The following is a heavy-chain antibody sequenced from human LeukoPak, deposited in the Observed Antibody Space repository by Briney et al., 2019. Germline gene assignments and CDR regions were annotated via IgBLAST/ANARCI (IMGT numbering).Heavy chain of an antibody. CDR2: IIPIFGTA. Sequence: ASVKVSCKASGGTFSSYAISWVRQAPGQGLEWMGGIIPIFGTANYAQKFQGRVTITADKSTSTAYMDLRSLRSDDTAVYHCARVAVGSWYFDLWGRGTLVTVSS. CDR3: ARVAVGSWYFDL. V-gene: IGHV1-69*06. J-gene: IGHJ2*01. CDR1: GGTFSSYA. D-gene: IGHD2-15*01.